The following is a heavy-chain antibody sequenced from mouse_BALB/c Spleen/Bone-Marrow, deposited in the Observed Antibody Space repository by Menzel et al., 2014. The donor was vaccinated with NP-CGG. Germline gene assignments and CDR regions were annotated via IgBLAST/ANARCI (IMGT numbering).Heavy chain of an antibody. CDR1: GYTFSSYW. Sequence: QVQLQQSGTELMKPGASVKISCKATGYTFSSYWIDWVNQRPGHGLGWIGEILPGSGSTNYNEKFKGKATFTADTSSNTAHMQLSSLTSEDSAVYYCARRGHGFAWFAYWGQGTLVTVSA. CDR2: ILPGSGST. D-gene: IGHD1-2*01. J-gene: IGHJ3*01. CDR3: ARRGHGFAWFAY. V-gene: IGHV1-9*01.